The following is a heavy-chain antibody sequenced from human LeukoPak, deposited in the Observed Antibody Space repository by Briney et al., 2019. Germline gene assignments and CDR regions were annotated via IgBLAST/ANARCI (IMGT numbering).Heavy chain of an antibody. CDR2: MNPNSGNT. V-gene: IGHV1-8*01. D-gene: IGHD3-9*01. J-gene: IGHJ3*02. CDR1: GYTFTSYD. CDR3: ARGADVLRYFDWLNGNAFDI. Sequence: GASVKVSCKASGYTFTSYDINWVRQATGQGLEWMGWMNPNSGNTGYAQKFQGRVTMTRNTSISTAYMELSSLRSEDTAVYYCARGADVLRYFDWLNGNAFDIWGQGTMDTVSS.